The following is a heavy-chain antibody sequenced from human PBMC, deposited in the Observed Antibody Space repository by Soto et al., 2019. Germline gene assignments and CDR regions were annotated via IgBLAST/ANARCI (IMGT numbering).Heavy chain of an antibody. CDR2: IYYSGST. V-gene: IGHV4-31*03. Sequence: PSETLSLTCTVSGGSISSGGYYWSWIRQHPGKGMEWIGYIYYSGSTYYTPSLKSRVTISVDTSKNQFSLKLSSVTAADTAVYYCARSADYDYIWGTNWFDPWGQGTLVTVSS. CDR3: ARSADYDYIWGTNWFDP. J-gene: IGHJ5*02. D-gene: IGHD3-16*01. CDR1: GGSISSGGYY.